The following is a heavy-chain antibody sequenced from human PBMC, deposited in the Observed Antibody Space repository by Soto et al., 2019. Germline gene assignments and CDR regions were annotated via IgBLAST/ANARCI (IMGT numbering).Heavy chain of an antibody. CDR2: ISGSGGST. V-gene: IGHV3-23*01. D-gene: IGHD4-17*01. CDR1: GFTFSSYA. Sequence: XGSLRLSCAASGFTFSSYAMSWVRQAPGKGLEWVSAISGSGGSTYYADSVKGRFTISRDNSKNTLYLQMNSLRAEDTAVYYCAKGPLTTVVTFRFDYWGQGTLVTVSS. CDR3: AKGPLTTVVTFRFDY. J-gene: IGHJ4*02.